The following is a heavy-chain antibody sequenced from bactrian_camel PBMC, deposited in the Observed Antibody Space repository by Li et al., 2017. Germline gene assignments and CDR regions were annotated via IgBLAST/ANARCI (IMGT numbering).Heavy chain of an antibody. V-gene: IGHV3S45*01. CDR1: GHTYV. CDR2: TYNRLVLKS. Sequence: HVQLVESGGGSVQAGGSLTLSCLISGHTYVGWFRQAPGKEREGVAATYNRLVLKSYYSDSVKDRFTISLDNDKNTLYLQMLSLKPEDTAMYYCAARSLPGVVPPLAESSYNIWGLGTQVTVS. D-gene: IGHD7*01. CDR3: AARSLPGVVPPLAESSYNI. J-gene: IGHJ4*01.